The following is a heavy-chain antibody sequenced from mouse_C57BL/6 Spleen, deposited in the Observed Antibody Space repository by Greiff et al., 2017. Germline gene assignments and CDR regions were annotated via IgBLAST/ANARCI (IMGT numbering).Heavy chain of an antibody. D-gene: IGHD1-1*01. Sequence: QVQLQQPGAELVRPGSSVKLSCKASGYTFTSYWMHWVKQRPIQGLEWIGNIDPSDSETHYNQKFKDKATLTVAKSSSTAYMKLSSLTSEDSAVYYCARNGGLSRNWYFDVWGTGTTVTVSS. CDR1: GYTFTSYW. CDR3: ARNGGLSRNWYFDV. CDR2: IDPSDSET. J-gene: IGHJ1*03. V-gene: IGHV1-52*01.